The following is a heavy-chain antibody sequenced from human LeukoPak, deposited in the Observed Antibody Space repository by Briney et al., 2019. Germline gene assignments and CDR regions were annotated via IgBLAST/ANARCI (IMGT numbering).Heavy chain of an antibody. CDR1: GFTFSSYG. CDR3: ARKRRDGYKYYFDY. D-gene: IGHD5-24*01. J-gene: IGHJ4*02. CDR2: IWYDGSNK. Sequence: PGGSLRLSCAASGFTFSSYGMHWVRQAPGKGLEWVAVIWYDGSNKYYADSVKGRFTISRDNSKNTLYLQVNSLRAEDTAVYYCARKRRDGYKYYFDYWGQGTLVTVSS. V-gene: IGHV3-33*01.